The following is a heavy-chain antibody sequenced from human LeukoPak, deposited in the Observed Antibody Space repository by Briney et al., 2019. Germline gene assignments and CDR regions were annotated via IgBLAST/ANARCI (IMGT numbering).Heavy chain of an antibody. J-gene: IGHJ6*03. CDR1: GGTFSSYA. Sequence: GASVKVSCKASGGTFSSYAISWVRQAPGQGLAWMGRIIPILGIANYAQKFQGRVTITADKSTSTAYMELSSLRSEDTAVYYCARGGRLYYYGSGSPDSYYYYYYIDVWGKGTTVTVSS. D-gene: IGHD3-10*01. CDR2: IIPILGIA. CDR3: ARGGRLYYYGSGSPDSYYYYYYIDV. V-gene: IGHV1-69*04.